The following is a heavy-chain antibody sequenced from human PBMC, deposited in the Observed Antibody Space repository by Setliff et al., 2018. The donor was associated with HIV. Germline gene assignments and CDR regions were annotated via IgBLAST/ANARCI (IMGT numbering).Heavy chain of an antibody. CDR1: GGSISSSSYY. V-gene: IGHV4-39*07. Sequence: SETRSLTCTVSGGSISSSSYYWGWVRQPPGKGLEWIGSMYYSGSTYYTPSLKSRITISLDTSKNQFSLRMRSVTAADTAVYYCARVFVDTAVLRVLEYYFDSWGRGTLVTV. D-gene: IGHD5-18*01. CDR2: MYYSGST. CDR3: ARVFVDTAVLRVLEYYFDS. J-gene: IGHJ4*02.